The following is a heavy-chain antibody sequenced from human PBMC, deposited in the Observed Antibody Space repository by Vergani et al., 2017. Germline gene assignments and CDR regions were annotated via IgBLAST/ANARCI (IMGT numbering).Heavy chain of an antibody. V-gene: IGHV4-4*02. J-gene: IGHJ4*02. CDR1: GGSISSSNW. CDR2: IYHSGST. Sequence: QVQLQESGPGLVKPSGTLSLTCTVSGGSISSSNWWSWVRQPPGKGLEWSGEIYHSGSTNYNPSLKSRVTISVDKSKNQFSLKLSSVTAAYTAVYYCARGSSSSWYGVLAVASYYFDYWGQGTLVTVSS. D-gene: IGHD6-13*01. CDR3: ARGSSSSWYGVLAVASYYFDY.